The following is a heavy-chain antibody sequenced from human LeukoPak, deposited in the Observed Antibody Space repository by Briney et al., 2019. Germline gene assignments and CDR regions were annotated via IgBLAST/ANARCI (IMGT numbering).Heavy chain of an antibody. D-gene: IGHD3-9*01. CDR1: GYTFTSYG. V-gene: IGHV1-18*04. CDR3: ARDSPVRYFDWSLPEGDHYYGMDV. J-gene: IGHJ6*04. Sequence: GASVKVSCKASGYTFTSYGITWVRQAPGQGLEWMGWISAYNGNTNYAQNLQGRVTMTTDTSTSTAYMELRSLRSDDTAVYYCARDSPVRYFDWSLPEGDHYYGMDVWGKGTTVTVSS. CDR2: ISAYNGNT.